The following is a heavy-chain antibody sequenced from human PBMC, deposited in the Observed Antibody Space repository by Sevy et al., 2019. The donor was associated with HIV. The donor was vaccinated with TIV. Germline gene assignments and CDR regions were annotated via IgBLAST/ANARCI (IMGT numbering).Heavy chain of an antibody. CDR3: ARDGRYSYGYRNYYYYYGMDV. CDR2: IKQDGSEK. V-gene: IGHV3-7*01. Sequence: GGSLRLSCAASGFTFSSYWMSWVRQAPGKGLEWVANIKQDGSEKYWVDSVKGRFTISRENAKNSLYLQMNSLRAEDTAVYYCARDGRYSYGYRNYYYYYGMDVWGQGTTVTVSS. CDR1: GFTFSSYW. J-gene: IGHJ6*02. D-gene: IGHD5-18*01.